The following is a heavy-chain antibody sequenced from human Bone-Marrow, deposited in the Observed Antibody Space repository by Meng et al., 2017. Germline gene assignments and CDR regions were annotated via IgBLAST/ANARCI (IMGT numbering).Heavy chain of an antibody. CDR1: GYTFTSYD. V-gene: IGHV1-69*04. CDR3: ARGPSIWYDSSGTGFDY. D-gene: IGHD3-22*01. CDR2: IIPILGIA. Sequence: SVKVSCKASGYTFTSYDINWVRQAPGRGLEWMGRIIPILGIANYAQKFQGRVTITADKSTSTAYMELSSLRSEDTAVYYCARGPSIWYDSSGTGFDYWGQGTLVTVSS. J-gene: IGHJ4*02.